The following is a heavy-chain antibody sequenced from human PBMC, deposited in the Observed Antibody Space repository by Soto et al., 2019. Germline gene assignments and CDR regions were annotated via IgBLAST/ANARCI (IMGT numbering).Heavy chain of an antibody. CDR2: INPNGGVT. CDR1: GDSFNDYY. J-gene: IGHJ4*01. D-gene: IGHD1-26*01. Sequence: QVQLVQSGAEVRKPGASVTVSCRSSGDSFNDYYIHWVRQAPGQGFEWMGWINPNGGVTKYAQKFQGWVSMTRDTSXXXXXXXXXXXXXXXXXXXXXXXXSGGXTATLDY. V-gene: IGHV1-2*04. CDR3: XXXSGGXTATLDY.